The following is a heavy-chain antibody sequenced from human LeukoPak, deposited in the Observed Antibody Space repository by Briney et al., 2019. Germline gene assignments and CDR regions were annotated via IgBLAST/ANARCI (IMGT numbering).Heavy chain of an antibody. CDR1: GYTFTSYD. D-gene: IGHD2-15*01. Sequence: ASVKVSCKASGYTFTSYDINWLRQATGQGLEWMGWMNPNSGNTGYAQKFQGRVTMTRNTSISTAYMELSSLRSEDTAVYYCARGVGIVLVVAATHGYWFDPWGQGTLVTVSS. CDR2: MNPNSGNT. V-gene: IGHV1-8*01. J-gene: IGHJ5*02. CDR3: ARGVGIVLVVAATHGYWFDP.